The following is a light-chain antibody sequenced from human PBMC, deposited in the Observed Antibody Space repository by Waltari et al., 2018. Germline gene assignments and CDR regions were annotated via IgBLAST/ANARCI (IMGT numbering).Light chain of an antibody. CDR3: QQLHSFPLT. J-gene: IGKJ3*01. Sequence: IQLTQSPSSLSASVGDRVSITCRASQGISSSLAWYQQRPGKVPKLLIYAASILQSGVPSRFSGSGSGTDFTLTISSLQPEDSATYYCQQLHSFPLTFGPGTKVEFK. V-gene: IGKV1-9*01. CDR2: AAS. CDR1: QGISSS.